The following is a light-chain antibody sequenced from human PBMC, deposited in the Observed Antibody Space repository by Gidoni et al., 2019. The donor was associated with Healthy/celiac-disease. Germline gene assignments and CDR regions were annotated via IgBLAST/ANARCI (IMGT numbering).Light chain of an antibody. CDR2: DAS. V-gene: IGKV3-11*01. Sequence: IVLTQSPATLSLSPGERATLSCRASQSVSSYLAWYQQKPGQALRPLIYDASNRATGIPARFSGSGSGTDFTLTISSLEPEDFAVYYCQQRSNWWTFGQGTKVEIK. J-gene: IGKJ1*01. CDR1: QSVSSY. CDR3: QQRSNWWT.